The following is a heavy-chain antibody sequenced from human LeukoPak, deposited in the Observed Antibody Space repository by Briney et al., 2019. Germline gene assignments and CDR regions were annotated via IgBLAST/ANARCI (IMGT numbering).Heavy chain of an antibody. CDR2: TTTSGSSI. CDR3: ARDQTSVAGTGYNWFDP. Sequence: GGSLRLSCEASGFTFSDYYMGWIRQAPGKGLEWVSYTTTSGSSIYYADSVKGRFTMSRDNAKKSLYLQMNGLRAEDTAVYYCARDQTSVAGTGYNWFDPWGQGTLVTVSS. J-gene: IGHJ5*02. D-gene: IGHD6-19*01. CDR1: GFTFSDYY. V-gene: IGHV3-11*04.